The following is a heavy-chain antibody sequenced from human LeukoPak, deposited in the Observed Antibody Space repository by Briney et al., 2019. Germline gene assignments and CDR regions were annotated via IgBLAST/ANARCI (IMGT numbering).Heavy chain of an antibody. CDR3: ARHPYYYGSGTAGVDV. CDR1: GGSISSYY. Sequence: SETLSLTCTVSGGSISSYYWSWIRQPPGKGLVWIGYIFDSGSTNYNPSLKSRVTISVDTSKNQFSLKLSSVTAADTAVYYCARHPYYYGSGTAGVDVWGKGTTVTVSS. CDR2: IFDSGST. V-gene: IGHV4-59*01. J-gene: IGHJ6*04. D-gene: IGHD3-10*01.